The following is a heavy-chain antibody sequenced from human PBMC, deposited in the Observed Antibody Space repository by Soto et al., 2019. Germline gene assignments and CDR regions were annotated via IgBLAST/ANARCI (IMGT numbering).Heavy chain of an antibody. CDR2: IIPIFGTA. J-gene: IGHJ4*02. V-gene: IGHV1-69*13. CDR3: ARNGLDPFDY. CDR1: GGTFSSYA. Sequence: AASVKVSCKASGGTFSSYAISWVRQAPGQGLEWMGGIIPIFGTANYAQKFQGRVTITADESTSTAYMELSSLRSEDTAVYYCARNGLDPFDYWGQGTLVTVSS.